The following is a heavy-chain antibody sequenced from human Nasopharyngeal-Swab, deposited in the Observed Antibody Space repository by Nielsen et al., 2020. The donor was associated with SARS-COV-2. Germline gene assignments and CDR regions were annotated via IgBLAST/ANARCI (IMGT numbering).Heavy chain of an antibody. D-gene: IGHD3-9*01. V-gene: IGHV1-46*01. CDR3: ARAEGAVGKGRYFDWHTVGGALNWFDP. CDR1: GYTFTSYY. CDR2: INPSGGST. J-gene: IGHJ5*02. Sequence: ASVKVSCKASGYTFTSYYMHWVRQAPGQGLEWMGIINPSGGSTSYAQKFQGRVTMTRDTSTSTVYMELSSLRSEDTAVYYCARAEGAVGKGRYFDWHTVGGALNWFDPWGQGTLVTVSS.